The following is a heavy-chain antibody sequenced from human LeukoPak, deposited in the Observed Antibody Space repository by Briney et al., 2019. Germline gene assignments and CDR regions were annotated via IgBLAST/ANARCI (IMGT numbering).Heavy chain of an antibody. Sequence: SGGSLRLSCAASGFTFSNYWMCWVRQAPGKGLEWVANIKEDGSEIYYVDSVKGRFTISRDNAKNSLYLQMDTLRVDDTAVYYFVRDLSRSSRTYSPPYFDDWGQGTLVTVSS. D-gene: IGHD1-26*01. CDR2: IKEDGSEI. CDR1: GFTFSNYW. CDR3: VRDLSRSSRTYSPPYFDD. J-gene: IGHJ4*02. V-gene: IGHV3-7*01.